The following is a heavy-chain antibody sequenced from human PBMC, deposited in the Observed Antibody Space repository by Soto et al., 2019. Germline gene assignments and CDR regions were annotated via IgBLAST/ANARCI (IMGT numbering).Heavy chain of an antibody. CDR2: IIPIFGTA. Sequence: SVKVSCKASGGTFSSYAFSWVRQGPGQGLEWMGGIIPIFGTANYAQKFQGRVTITADESTSTAYMELSSLRSEDTAVYYCARDCSSTSCYGGDDAFDIWGQGTMVTVSS. CDR3: ARDCSSTSCYGGDDAFDI. CDR1: GGTFSSYA. J-gene: IGHJ3*02. D-gene: IGHD2-2*01. V-gene: IGHV1-69*13.